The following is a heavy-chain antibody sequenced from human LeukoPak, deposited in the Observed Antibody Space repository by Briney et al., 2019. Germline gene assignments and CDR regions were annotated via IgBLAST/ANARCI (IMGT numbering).Heavy chain of an antibody. D-gene: IGHD2-15*01. CDR3: ARALRILQNWFDP. CDR2: INPNSGGT. CDR1: GYTFTGYH. J-gene: IGHJ5*02. V-gene: IGHV1-2*02. Sequence: ASVKVSCKASGYTFTGYHMHWVRQAPGQGLEWMGWINPNSGGTNYAQKFQGRVTMTRDTSISTAYMELSRLRSDDTAVYYCARALRILQNWFDPWGQGTLVTVSS.